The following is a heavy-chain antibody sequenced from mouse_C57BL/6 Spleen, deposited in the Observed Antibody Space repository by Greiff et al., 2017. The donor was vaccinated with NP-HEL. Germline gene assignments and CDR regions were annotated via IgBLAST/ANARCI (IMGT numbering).Heavy chain of an antibody. J-gene: IGHJ4*01. D-gene: IGHD2-4*01. V-gene: IGHV1-7*01. CDR3: ARKDYDEEGAAMDY. CDR1: GYTFTSYW. CDR2: INPSSGYT. Sequence: QVQLQQSGAELAKPGASVKLSCKASGYTFTSYWMHWVKQRPGQGLEWIGYINPSSGYTKYNQKFKDQATLPADKSSSTAYMQLSSLTYEDSAVYYCARKDYDEEGAAMDYWGQGTSVTVSS.